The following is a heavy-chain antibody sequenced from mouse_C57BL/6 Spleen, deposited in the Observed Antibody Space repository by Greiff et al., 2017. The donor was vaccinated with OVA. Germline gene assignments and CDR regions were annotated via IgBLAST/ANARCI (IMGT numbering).Heavy chain of an antibody. CDR1: GYAFSSSW. V-gene: IGHV1-82*01. J-gene: IGHJ2*01. CDR2: IYPGDGDT. Sequence: VQLMESGPELVKPGASVKISCKASGYAFSSSWMNWVKQRPGKGLEWIGRIYPGDGDTNYNGKFKGKATLTADKSSSTAYMQLSSLTSEDSAVYFCARCDSSGFDYWGQGTTLTVSS. D-gene: IGHD3-2*02. CDR3: ARCDSSGFDY.